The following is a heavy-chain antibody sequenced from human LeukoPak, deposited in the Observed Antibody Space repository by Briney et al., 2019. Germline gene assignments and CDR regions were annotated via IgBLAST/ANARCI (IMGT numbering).Heavy chain of an antibody. Sequence: SETLSLTCTVSGGSISSYYWSWIRQPPGKGLEWIGSIYYSGSTYYNPSLKSRVTISVDTSKNQFSLKLSSVTAADTAVYYCARIVAQLWSSIDYWGQGTLVTVSS. CDR3: ARIVAQLWSSIDY. D-gene: IGHD5-18*01. CDR1: GGSISSYY. V-gene: IGHV4-59*05. CDR2: IYYSGST. J-gene: IGHJ4*02.